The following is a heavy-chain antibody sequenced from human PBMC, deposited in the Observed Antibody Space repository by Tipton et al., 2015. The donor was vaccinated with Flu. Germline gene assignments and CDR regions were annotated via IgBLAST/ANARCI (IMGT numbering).Heavy chain of an antibody. CDR3: ARRDYSNYVSDPKSWFDP. J-gene: IGHJ5*02. V-gene: IGHV4-38-2*01. D-gene: IGHD4-11*01. Sequence: LRLSCAVSGDSISSDFYWAWIRQFPGKGLEWIGTVSRTGSSIYNPSLKSRVTISIDTSKNQFSLNMRSVTAADTAVYYCARRDYSNYVSDPKSWFDPWGQGTLVAVSS. CDR1: GDSISSDFY. CDR2: VSRTGSS.